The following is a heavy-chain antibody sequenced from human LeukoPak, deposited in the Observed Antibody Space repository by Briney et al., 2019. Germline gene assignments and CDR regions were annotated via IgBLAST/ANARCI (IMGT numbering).Heavy chain of an antibody. Sequence: ASVKVSCKASGYTFTNYDINWVRQATGQGLERMGWMNPNSGNTGYAQRFQGRVTMTRNTSISTAYMELSSLRSEDTAVYYCARQQQLGPYYNHYMDVWGKGTTVTISS. J-gene: IGHJ6*03. D-gene: IGHD6-13*01. CDR2: MNPNSGNT. CDR3: ARQQQLGPYYNHYMDV. CDR1: GYTFTNYD. V-gene: IGHV1-8*01.